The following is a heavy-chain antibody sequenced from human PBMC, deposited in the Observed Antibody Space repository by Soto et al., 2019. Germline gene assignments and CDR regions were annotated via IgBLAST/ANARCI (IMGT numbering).Heavy chain of an antibody. V-gene: IGHV4-39*01. CDR3: ARVAPPADV. Sequence: PSDTLSLTCTVSGGSISSSSYYWGWIRQPPGKGLEWIGSIYYSGSTYYNPSLKSRVTISVDTSKNQFSLKLSSVTAADTAVYYCARVAPPADVWGQGTTVTVSS. CDR2: IYYSGST. J-gene: IGHJ6*02. D-gene: IGHD2-15*01. CDR1: GGSISSSSYY.